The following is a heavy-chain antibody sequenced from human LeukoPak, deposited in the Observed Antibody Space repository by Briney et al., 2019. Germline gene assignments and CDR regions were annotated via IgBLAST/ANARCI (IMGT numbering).Heavy chain of an antibody. CDR1: AGSFSGQY. D-gene: IGHD6-25*01. V-gene: IGHV4-34*01. CDR3: ARDLYSSIGYD. Sequence: SETLSLTCAVSAGSFSGQYWTWSRQFPGKGLEWIGEINHSGSTNYNPSLKSRVTMSKDTSKNHFSLRLTSVTAADTAIYYCARDLYSSIGYDWGQGTLVTVSS. J-gene: IGHJ4*02. CDR2: INHSGST.